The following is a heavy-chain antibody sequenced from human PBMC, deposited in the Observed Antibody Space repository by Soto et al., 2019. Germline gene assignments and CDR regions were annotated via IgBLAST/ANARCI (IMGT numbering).Heavy chain of an antibody. Sequence: QVQLQESGPGLVKPSQTLSLTCTVSGGSISSGDYYWSWIRQPPGKGLEWIGYIYYSGSTYYNPSLKSRVTISVDTSKNQFSLKLSSVTAADTAVYYCARDLQGQADYDRTDRFDPWGQGTLVTVSS. D-gene: IGHD3-22*01. CDR2: IYYSGST. CDR3: ARDLQGQADYDRTDRFDP. CDR1: GGSISSGDYY. V-gene: IGHV4-30-4*01. J-gene: IGHJ5*02.